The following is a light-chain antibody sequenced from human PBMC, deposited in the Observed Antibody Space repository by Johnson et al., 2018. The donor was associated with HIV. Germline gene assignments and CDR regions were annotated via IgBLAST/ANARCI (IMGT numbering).Light chain of an antibody. CDR1: SSNIGNNY. CDR3: GAWDSSLNAYV. CDR2: DND. V-gene: IGLV1-51*01. J-gene: IGLJ1*01. Sequence: HSVLTQPPSVSAAPGQKVTISCSGSSSNIGNNYVSWYQQLPGTAPKVLIYDNDKRPSGIPDRFFGSKSGTSATLDITGLQTGDEGDYYCGAWDSSLNAYVFGAGTKVTVL.